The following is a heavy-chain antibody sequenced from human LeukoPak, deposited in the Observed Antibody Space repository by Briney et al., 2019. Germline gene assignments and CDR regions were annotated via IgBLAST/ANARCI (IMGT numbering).Heavy chain of an antibody. D-gene: IGHD1-1*01. CDR2: ISYSGSEK. Sequence: GGSLRLSCAASGFTFSTFSMYWVRQAPGKGLEWVALISYSGSEKYYADSVEGRFTISRDNSRNTLYLQMNSLSVEDTAFYYCAKDLANSWTIDYWGQGTLVTVSS. J-gene: IGHJ4*02. V-gene: IGHV3-30-3*01. CDR1: GFTFSTFS. CDR3: AKDLANSWTIDY.